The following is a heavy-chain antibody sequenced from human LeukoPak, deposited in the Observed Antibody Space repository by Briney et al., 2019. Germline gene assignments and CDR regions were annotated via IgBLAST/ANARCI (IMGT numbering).Heavy chain of an antibody. Sequence: GASVKVSSKASGGTFSSYAICWVRQAPGQGLEWMGGIIPIFGTANYAQKFQGRVTITADESTSTAYMELSSLRSEDTAVYYCARDGPIWNPLDYWGQGTLVTVSS. V-gene: IGHV1-69*13. J-gene: IGHJ4*02. CDR3: ARDGPIWNPLDY. CDR2: IIPIFGTA. D-gene: IGHD1-1*01. CDR1: GGTFSSYA.